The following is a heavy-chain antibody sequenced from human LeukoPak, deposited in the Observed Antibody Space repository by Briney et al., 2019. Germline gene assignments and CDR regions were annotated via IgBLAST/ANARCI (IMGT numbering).Heavy chain of an antibody. CDR1: GFTFNNAW. CDR2: IKSKTDGGTT. Sequence: GGSLGISCGAPGFTFNNAWMNWGRQAPGKGLELVGRIKSKTDGGTTDYAAPVKDRFTISRDDSKNTLYLQMNSLRTEDTAVYYCTTVVAAAVNGWFDPWGQGTLVTVSS. J-gene: IGHJ5*02. D-gene: IGHD6-13*01. V-gene: IGHV3-15*01. CDR3: TTVVAAAVNGWFDP.